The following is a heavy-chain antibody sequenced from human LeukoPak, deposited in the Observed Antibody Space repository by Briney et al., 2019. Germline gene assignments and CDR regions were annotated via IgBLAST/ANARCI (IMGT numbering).Heavy chain of an antibody. CDR3: AREAYASGTRYGMDV. CDR2: IYAGGTT. V-gene: IGHV3-66*01. Sequence: GGSLRLSCAASGFTVTNNYMSWLRQAPGKGLEWVSVIYAGGTTSYADSVKGRFTISRDSSKNTLYLQMNSLRAEDTAVYYCAREAYASGTRYGMDVWGQGTTVTVSS. D-gene: IGHD3-10*01. CDR1: GFTVTNNY. J-gene: IGHJ6*02.